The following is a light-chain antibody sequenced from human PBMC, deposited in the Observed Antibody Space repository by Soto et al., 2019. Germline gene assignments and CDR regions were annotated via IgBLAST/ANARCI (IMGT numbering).Light chain of an antibody. J-gene: IGKJ3*01. CDR1: QDISNY. V-gene: IGKV1-33*01. CDR2: DAS. CDR3: QQYDNLPPL. Sequence: DIQMTQSPSSLSASVGDRVTITCQASQDISNYLNWYQQKPGKAPKLLIYDASNLETGVTSRFSGSGSGTDFTFTISSLQPEDIATYYCQQYDNLPPLFGPGTKVDIK.